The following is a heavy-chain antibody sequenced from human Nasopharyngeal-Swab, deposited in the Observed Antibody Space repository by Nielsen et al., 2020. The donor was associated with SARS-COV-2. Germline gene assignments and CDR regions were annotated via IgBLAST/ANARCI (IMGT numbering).Heavy chain of an antibody. CDR3: ARDLLPYSYGWQFDY. CDR1: GFTFSTYG. Sequence: GESLKISCAASGFTFSTYGMHWVRQAPGKGLEWVAVIWYDGSNKYYADSVKGRFTISRDNSKNTLYLQMNSLRAEDTAVYYCARDLLPYSYGWQFDYWGQGTLVTVSS. CDR2: IWYDGSNK. D-gene: IGHD5-18*01. V-gene: IGHV3-33*01. J-gene: IGHJ4*02.